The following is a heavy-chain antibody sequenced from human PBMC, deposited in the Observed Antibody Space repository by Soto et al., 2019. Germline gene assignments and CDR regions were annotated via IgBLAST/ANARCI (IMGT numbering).Heavy chain of an antibody. J-gene: IGHJ4*02. CDR1: GGSISSSSYY. CDR3: ATYTAMAMNFDY. D-gene: IGHD5-18*01. V-gene: IGHV4-39*01. Sequence: SETLSLTCTVSGGSISSSSYYWGWIRQPPGKGLEWIGSINYSGSTYYNPSLKTRVSISVDKSKNQFSLKLISVTAADTAVYYCATYTAMAMNFDYWGQGTLVTVSS. CDR2: INYSGST.